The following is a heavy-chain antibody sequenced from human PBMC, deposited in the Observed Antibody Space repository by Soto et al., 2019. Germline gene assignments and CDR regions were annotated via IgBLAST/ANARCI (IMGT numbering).Heavy chain of an antibody. CDR2: IYTSGST. J-gene: IGHJ4*02. V-gene: IGHV4-4*07. CDR3: AGSVPYSSSSFHY. Sequence: SSETLSLTCTVSGGSISHYYWNWIRQPAGKGLEWIGRIYTSGSTNYNPSLKSRVTMSVDTSKNQFSLKVRSVTAADTAVYYCAGSVPYSSSSFHYWGQGTLVTVSS. CDR1: GGSISHYY. D-gene: IGHD6-6*01.